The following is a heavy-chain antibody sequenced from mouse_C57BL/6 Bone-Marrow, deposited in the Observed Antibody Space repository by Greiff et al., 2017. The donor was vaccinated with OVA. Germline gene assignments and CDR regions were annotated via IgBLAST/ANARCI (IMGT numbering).Heavy chain of an antibody. V-gene: IGHV1-69*01. CDR3: VRYFDV. CDR2: IDPSDSYT. J-gene: IGHJ1*03. Sequence: VQLQQPGAELVMPGASVKLSCKASGYTFTSYWMHWVKQRPGQGLEWIGEIDPSDSYTNYNQKFKGKSTLTVDKSSSTAYTQLSSLTSEDSAVYYCVRYFDVWGTGTTVTVSS. CDR1: GYTFTSYW.